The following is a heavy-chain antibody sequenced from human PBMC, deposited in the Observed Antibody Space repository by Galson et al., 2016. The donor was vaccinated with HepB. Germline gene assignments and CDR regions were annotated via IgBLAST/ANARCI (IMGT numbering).Heavy chain of an antibody. J-gene: IGHJ4*02. V-gene: IGHV3-53*01. D-gene: IGHD6-13*01. CDR1: GSIVSSHY. Sequence: SLRLSCAASGSIVSSHYMNWVRQAPGKGLEWVSIIYSGGATYYADSVKGRFTISRDNPKNTVYLQMNSLRDEDTAVYYCARDPGRIAAAGHLDSWGQGTLVTVSS. CDR3: ARDPGRIAAAGHLDS. CDR2: IYSGGAT.